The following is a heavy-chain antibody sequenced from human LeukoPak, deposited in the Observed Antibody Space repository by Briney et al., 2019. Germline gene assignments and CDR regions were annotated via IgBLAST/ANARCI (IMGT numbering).Heavy chain of an antibody. Sequence: SETLSLTCTVSGGSVSSSSYHWGWIRQPPGKGLEWIGSVFYSGSTYYNPSLKSRVTMSVDTSKNQFSLKLSSVIAADTAVYYCARGPLTMTRGFDPWGQGTLVTVSS. CDR3: ARGPLTMTRGFDP. D-gene: IGHD4-17*01. CDR1: GGSVSSSSYH. CDR2: VFYSGST. V-gene: IGHV4-39*01. J-gene: IGHJ5*02.